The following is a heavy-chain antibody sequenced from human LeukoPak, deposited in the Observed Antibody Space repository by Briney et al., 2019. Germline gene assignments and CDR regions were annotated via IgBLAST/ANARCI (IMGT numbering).Heavy chain of an antibody. V-gene: IGHV1-69*13. D-gene: IGHD5-12*01. CDR3: ARDIDSGYSNDAFDI. Sequence: EASVKVSCKASGGTFSSYAISWVRQAPGQGLEWMGGIIPIFGTANYAQKFQGRVTITADESTSTAYMELSSLRSEDTAVYYCARDIDSGYSNDAFDIWGQGTMVTVSS. J-gene: IGHJ3*02. CDR2: IIPIFGTA. CDR1: GGTFSSYA.